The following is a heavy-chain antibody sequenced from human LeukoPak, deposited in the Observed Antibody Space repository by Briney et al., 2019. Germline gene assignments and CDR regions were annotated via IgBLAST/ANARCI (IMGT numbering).Heavy chain of an antibody. J-gene: IGHJ5*02. Sequence: WASVKVSCKASGYMFTSYDINWVRQATGQGLEWMGWMNPNSGNTGYAQKFQGRVTITRNTSISTAYMELSSLRSEDTAVYYCARGRYCSSTSCYENWFDPWGQGTLVTVSS. V-gene: IGHV1-8*01. CDR2: MNPNSGNT. CDR3: ARGRYCSSTSCYENWFDP. D-gene: IGHD2-2*01. CDR1: GYMFTSYD.